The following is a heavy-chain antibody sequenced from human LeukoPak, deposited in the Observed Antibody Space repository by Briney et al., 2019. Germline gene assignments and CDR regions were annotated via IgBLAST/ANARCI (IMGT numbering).Heavy chain of an antibody. J-gene: IGHJ4*02. CDR3: AKRPSDYGDYVSYFDY. CDR1: GFGFISYG. CDR2: ISDDGRSK. D-gene: IGHD4-17*01. V-gene: IGHV3-30*18. Sequence: PGGSLRLSCAASGFGFISYGMPWVRQAPGKGLEWVGVISDDGRSKDYADSVKGRFTISRDNSKDTLYLQMNSLRAEDTAVYYCAKRPSDYGDYVSYFDYWGQGTLVTVSS.